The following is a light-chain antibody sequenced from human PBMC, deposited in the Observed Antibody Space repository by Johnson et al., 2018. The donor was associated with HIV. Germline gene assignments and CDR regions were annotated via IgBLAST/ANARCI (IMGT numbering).Light chain of an antibody. CDR2: KNT. J-gene: IGLJ1*01. CDR1: SSNIGSNY. V-gene: IGLV1-51*02. CDR3: GTWHNSMSTGGV. Sequence: QSVLTQPPSVSAAPGQKVTISCSGSSSNIGSNYVSWYQLLPGTAPKLLIYKNTQRPSGIPDRFSGSKSGTSATLGITGLQTGDEADYYCGTWHNSMSTGGVFGTGTKVTVL.